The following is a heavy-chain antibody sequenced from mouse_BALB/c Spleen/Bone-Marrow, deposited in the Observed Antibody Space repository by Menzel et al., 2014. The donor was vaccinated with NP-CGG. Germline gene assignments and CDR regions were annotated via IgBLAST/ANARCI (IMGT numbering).Heavy chain of an antibody. D-gene: IGHD1-1*01. CDR3: ARDYFGSSDY. V-gene: IGHV5-6-3*01. Sequence: EVMLVESGGGLVQPGGSLKLSCVASGFTFSSYGMSWVRQTPDKRLELVATINSNGGSTYYPDSVQGRFTISRDNAKNTQYLQLSSLKSEDTAMYCCARDYFGSSDYWGHGTTPTIYS. CDR1: GFTFSSYG. J-gene: IGHJ2*01. CDR2: INSNGGST.